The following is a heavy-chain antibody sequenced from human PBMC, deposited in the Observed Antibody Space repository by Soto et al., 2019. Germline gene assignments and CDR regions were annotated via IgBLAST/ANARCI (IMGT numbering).Heavy chain of an antibody. Sequence: GESLKISCKGSGYSFTSYWIGWARQMPGKGLEWMGIIYPGDSDTRYSPSFQGQVTISADKSISTAYLQWSSLKASDTAKYYCARPGSGYSSGWFNWGQGTLVTVSS. D-gene: IGHD6-19*01. J-gene: IGHJ4*02. V-gene: IGHV5-51*01. CDR1: GYSFTSYW. CDR3: ARPGSGYSSGWFN. CDR2: IYPGDSDT.